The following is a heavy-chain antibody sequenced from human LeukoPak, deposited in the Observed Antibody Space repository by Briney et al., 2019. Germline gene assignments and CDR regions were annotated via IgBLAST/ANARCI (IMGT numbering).Heavy chain of an antibody. J-gene: IGHJ4*02. CDR3: ARAGHNGYEIDY. Sequence: SETLSLTCTVSGGSIHTYYWSWIRQSPRKGLEWIGYIDYSGSTNYNPSLRSRVTMSIDTSKKQFSLKLTSVTAADTAVYYCARAGHNGYEIDYWGQGTLLTVSS. D-gene: IGHD5-12*01. CDR2: IDYSGST. V-gene: IGHV4-59*01. CDR1: GGSIHTYY.